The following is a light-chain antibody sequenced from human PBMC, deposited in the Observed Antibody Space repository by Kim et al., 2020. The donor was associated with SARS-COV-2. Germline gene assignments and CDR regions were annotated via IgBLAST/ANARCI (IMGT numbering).Light chain of an antibody. CDR2: AAS. CDR1: QSIDSY. J-gene: IGKJ4*01. CDR3: QQSHSSPLT. V-gene: IGKV1-39*01. Sequence: SAFVGDRVTITCRASQSIDSYFNWYQHKPGRPRKLLIYAASSLQRGVPSSFNGSASGTDFTLTISSLQPDDFATYYCQQSHSSPLTFGGGTKLEI.